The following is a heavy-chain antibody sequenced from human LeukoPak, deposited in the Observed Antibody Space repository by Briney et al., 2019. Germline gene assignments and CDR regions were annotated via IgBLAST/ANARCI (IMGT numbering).Heavy chain of an antibody. J-gene: IGHJ4*02. CDR2: ISGSGGRT. V-gene: IGHV3-23*01. CDR3: AKAPRYFDWLFDY. Sequence: PGGSLSLSCAPSGFTFSSYAMSWVRQAPGKGLEWVSAISGSGGRTYYANSVKGRFTISRDNSKNTLYLQMSSLRAEDTAVYYCAKAPRYFDWLFDYWGQGTLVTVSS. CDR1: GFTFSSYA. D-gene: IGHD3-9*01.